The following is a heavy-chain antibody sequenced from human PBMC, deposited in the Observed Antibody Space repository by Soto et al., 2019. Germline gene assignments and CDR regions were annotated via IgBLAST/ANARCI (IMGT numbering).Heavy chain of an antibody. Sequence: HGESLKISCKGSGYSFTSYWIGWVRQMPGKGLEWMGIIYPGDSDTRYSPSFQGQVTISADKSISTAYLQWSSLKASDTAMYYCASLYSSSYDPFDYWGQGTLVTVSS. J-gene: IGHJ4*02. V-gene: IGHV5-51*01. CDR3: ASLYSSSYDPFDY. CDR2: IYPGDSDT. D-gene: IGHD6-6*01. CDR1: GYSFTSYW.